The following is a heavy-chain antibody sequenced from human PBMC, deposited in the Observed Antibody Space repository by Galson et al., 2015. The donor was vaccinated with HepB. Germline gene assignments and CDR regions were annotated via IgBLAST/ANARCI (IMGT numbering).Heavy chain of an antibody. Sequence: SLRLSCAGSRFTFDDYAMHWVRHAPGKGLEWVSGISWNSGSIDYADSVKGRFTISRDNAKNSLYLQMNSLRAEDTALYYCAKDIEGRGSWYNGDAFDIWGQGTMVTVSS. CDR3: AKDIEGRGSWYNGDAFDI. CDR2: ISWNSGSI. V-gene: IGHV3-9*01. CDR1: RFTFDDYA. J-gene: IGHJ3*02. D-gene: IGHD6-13*01.